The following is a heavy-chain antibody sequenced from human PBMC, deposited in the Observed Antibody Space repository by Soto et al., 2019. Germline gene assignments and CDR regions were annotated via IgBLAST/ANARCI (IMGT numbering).Heavy chain of an antibody. J-gene: IGHJ3*02. V-gene: IGHV4-34*01. Sequence: SETLFLTCAVYGGSFSGYYWSWIRQPPGKGLEWIGEINHSGSTNYNPSLKSRVTISVDTSKNQFSLKLSSVTAADTAVYYCARAPHSGYDNDAFDIWGQGTMVTVSS. D-gene: IGHD5-12*01. CDR3: ARAPHSGYDNDAFDI. CDR1: GGSFSGYY. CDR2: INHSGST.